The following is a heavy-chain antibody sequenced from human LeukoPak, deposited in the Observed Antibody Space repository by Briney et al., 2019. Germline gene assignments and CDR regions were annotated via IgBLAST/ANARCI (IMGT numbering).Heavy chain of an antibody. CDR1: GFTFSSYG. CDR3: ASNGDDAFDI. Sequence: GGSLRLSCAASGFTFSSYGMHWVRQAPGKGLEWVAVIYSGGSTYYADSVKGRFTISRDNSKNTLYLQMNSLRAEDTAVYYCASNGDDAFDIWGQGTMVTVSS. J-gene: IGHJ3*02. CDR2: IYSGGST. D-gene: IGHD4-11*01. V-gene: IGHV3-NL1*01.